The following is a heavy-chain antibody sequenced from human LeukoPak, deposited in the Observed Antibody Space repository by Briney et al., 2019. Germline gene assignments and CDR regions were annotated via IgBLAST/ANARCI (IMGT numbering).Heavy chain of an antibody. CDR2: ISSSSSYI. Sequence: GGSLRLSCAASGFTFSSYSMNWVRQAPGKGLEWVSSISSSSSYIYYADSVKGRFTISRDNAKNSLNLQMNSLRDEDTAVYYCAPSGSYAYFDYWGQGTLVTVSS. J-gene: IGHJ4*02. D-gene: IGHD1-26*01. CDR3: APSGSYAYFDY. V-gene: IGHV3-21*06. CDR1: GFTFSSYS.